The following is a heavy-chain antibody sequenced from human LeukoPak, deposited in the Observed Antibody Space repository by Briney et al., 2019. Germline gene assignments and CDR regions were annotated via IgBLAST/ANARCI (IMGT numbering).Heavy chain of an antibody. D-gene: IGHD5-12*01. V-gene: IGHV4-34*01. J-gene: IGHJ5*02. CDR1: GGSFSNYY. CDR3: ATLKPIVTTVS. CDR2: IHYTGST. Sequence: SSETLSLTCAVSGGSFSNYYWSWIRQPPGKGLEWIGEIHYTGSTNYNPSLKSRVIISIDTSKNQFSLELTSVTAADTAVYYCATLKPIVTTVSWGQGTLVTVSS.